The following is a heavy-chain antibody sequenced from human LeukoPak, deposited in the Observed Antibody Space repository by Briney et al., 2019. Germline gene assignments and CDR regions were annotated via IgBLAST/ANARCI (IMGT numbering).Heavy chain of an antibody. D-gene: IGHD3-10*01. J-gene: IGHJ5*02. CDR1: GFTFDDYA. V-gene: IGHV3-9*03. CDR3: AKDTGP. CDR2: ISWNSGSI. Sequence: GGSLRLSCAASGFTFDDYAMHWVRLAPGKGLEWVSGISWNSGSIGYADSVKGRFTISRDNAKNSLYLQMNSLRAEDMALYYCAKDTGPWGQGTLVTVSS.